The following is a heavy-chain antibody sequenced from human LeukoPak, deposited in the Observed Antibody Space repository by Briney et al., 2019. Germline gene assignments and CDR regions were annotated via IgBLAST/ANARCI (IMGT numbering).Heavy chain of an antibody. J-gene: IGHJ4*02. D-gene: IGHD2-21*01. Sequence: PSETLSLTCTVPGGSFSPFYWSWIRQPPGKGLEWIGYISYTGSTNYNPSLKSRVTISVDTSKNQFSLKVTSVTAADTAVYYCARAIGIYSSSDYWGQGTLVTVSS. CDR3: ARAIGIYSSSDY. CDR1: GGSFSPFY. V-gene: IGHV4-59*08. CDR2: ISYTGST.